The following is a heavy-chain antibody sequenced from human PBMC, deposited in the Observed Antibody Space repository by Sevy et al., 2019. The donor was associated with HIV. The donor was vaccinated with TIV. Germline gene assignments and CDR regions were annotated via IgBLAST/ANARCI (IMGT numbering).Heavy chain of an antibody. CDR3: HGDYDSSQLASYYYYGMDV. V-gene: IGHV3-23*01. J-gene: IGHJ6*02. CDR1: GFTFSSYV. CDR2: IRGSGGST. D-gene: IGHD3-22*01. Sequence: GGSLRLSCAASGFTFSSYVMSWVRQAPGKGLEWVSTIRGSGGSTYYADSVKGRFTISRDNSKNTLYFQMNSLRAEDTAVYYCHGDYDSSQLASYYYYGMDVWGQGTTVTVSS.